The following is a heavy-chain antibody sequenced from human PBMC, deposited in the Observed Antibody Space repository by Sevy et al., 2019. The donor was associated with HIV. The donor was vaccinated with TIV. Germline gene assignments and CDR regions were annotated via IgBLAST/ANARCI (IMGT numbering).Heavy chain of an antibody. J-gene: IGHJ4*02. CDR2: INQGGTEK. CDR1: GFTFSGYW. CDR3: ARLRGLFSDTSGSYFDC. V-gene: IGHV3-7*01. D-gene: IGHD3-22*01. Sequence: GGSLRLSCAASGFTFSGYWMGWVRQAPGKGLELVANINQGGTEKYFVYSAKGRFTISRDDARNSLYLQMNSLRVEDTAVYYCARLRGLFSDTSGSYFDCWGQGTLVTVSS.